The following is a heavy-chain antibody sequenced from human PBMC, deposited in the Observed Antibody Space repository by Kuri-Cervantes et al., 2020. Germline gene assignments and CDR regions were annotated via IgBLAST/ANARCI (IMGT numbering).Heavy chain of an antibody. CDR3: ARDSAIYCSSTSCYAEKYFQH. CDR1: GGTFSSYT. CDR2: IIPILGIA. Sequence: SVKVSCKASGGTFSSYTISWVRQAPGQGLEWMGRIIPILGIANYAQEFQGGVTITADKSTSTAYMELSSLRSEDTAVYYCARDSAIYCSSTSCYAEKYFQHWGQGTLVTVSS. J-gene: IGHJ1*01. V-gene: IGHV1-69*04. D-gene: IGHD2-2*01.